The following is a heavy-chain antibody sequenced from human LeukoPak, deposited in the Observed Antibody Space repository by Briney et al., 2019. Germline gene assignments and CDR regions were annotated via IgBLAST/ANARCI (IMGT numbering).Heavy chain of an antibody. CDR2: MNPNSGNT. CDR3: ARRGGCSSTSCYTGYYYYGMDV. J-gene: IGHJ6*02. D-gene: IGHD2-2*02. V-gene: IGHV1-8*01. CDR1: GYTFTSYD. Sequence: ASVKVSCTASGYTFTSYDINWVRQATGQGLEWMGWMNPNSGNTGYAQKFQGRVTMTRNTSISTAYMELSSLRSEDTAVYYCARRGGCSSTSCYTGYYYYGMDVWGQGTTVTVSS.